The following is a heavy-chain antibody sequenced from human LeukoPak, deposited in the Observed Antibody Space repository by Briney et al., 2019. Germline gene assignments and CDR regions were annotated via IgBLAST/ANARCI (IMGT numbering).Heavy chain of an antibody. CDR1: GFTFSSYS. CDR3: ARDTPAMIALAMDV. Sequence: PGGSLRLSCAASGFTFSSYSMNWVRQAPGKGLEWVSSISSSSSYIYYADSVKGRFTISRDNAKNSLYLQMNSLRAEDTAVYYCARDTPAMIALAMDVWGKGTTVTVSS. J-gene: IGHJ6*03. CDR2: ISSSSSYI. V-gene: IGHV3-21*01. D-gene: IGHD3-22*01.